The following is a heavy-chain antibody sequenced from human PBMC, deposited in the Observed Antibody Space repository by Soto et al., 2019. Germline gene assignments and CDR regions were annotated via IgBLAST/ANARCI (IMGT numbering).Heavy chain of an antibody. Sequence: SVKVSCKASGDGFSNYAISWVRQAPGQGLEWMGGIIPIFRTANYAQKFQGRLSITADDSTSTAYMELSSLKSVDTAVYFCARDSLIPSAADYYYDMDVWGQGTTVTVSS. V-gene: IGHV1-69*13. CDR2: IIPIFRTA. J-gene: IGHJ6*02. CDR3: ARDSLIPSAADYYYDMDV. CDR1: GDGFSNYA. D-gene: IGHD1-26*01.